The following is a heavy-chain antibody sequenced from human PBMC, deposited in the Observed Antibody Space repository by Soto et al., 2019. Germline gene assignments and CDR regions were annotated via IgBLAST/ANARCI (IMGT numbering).Heavy chain of an antibody. D-gene: IGHD2-21*01. CDR2: ITSSSSA. CDR1: GFTFSSYS. CDR3: ARDRAYAFDI. J-gene: IGHJ3*02. Sequence: PGGSLRLSCAASGFTFSSYSLNWVRQAPGKGLEWVSYITSSSSAYYADSVRGRFTISRDNAKNLLYLQMNSLRAEDTAVYYCARDRAYAFDIWGQGTMVTVSS. V-gene: IGHV3-48*01.